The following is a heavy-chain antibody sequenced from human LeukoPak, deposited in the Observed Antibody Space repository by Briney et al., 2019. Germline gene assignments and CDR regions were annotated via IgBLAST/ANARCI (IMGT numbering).Heavy chain of an antibody. CDR1: GFTFSSYE. CDR2: ISSSGSTI. J-gene: IGHJ4*02. D-gene: IGHD3-22*01. Sequence: GGSLRLSCAASGFTFSSYEMNWVRQAPGKGLEWVSYISSSGSTIYYADSVKGRFTISRDNAKNSLYLQMNSLRAEDTAVYYCARGRDYDSSGPPDYWGQGTLVTVSS. V-gene: IGHV3-48*03. CDR3: ARGRDYDSSGPPDY.